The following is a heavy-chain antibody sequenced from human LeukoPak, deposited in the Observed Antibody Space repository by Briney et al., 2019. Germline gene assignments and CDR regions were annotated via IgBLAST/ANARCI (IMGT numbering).Heavy chain of an antibody. Sequence: GGSLRLSCAASGFTFSSYGMHWVRQAPGKGLEWVAVIWYDGSNKYYADSVKGRFTISRDNSKNTLYLQMNSLRAEDTAVYYCARDRSGSDSYYYYGMDVWGQGTTVTVSS. CDR3: ARDRSGSDSYYYYGMDV. CDR1: GFTFSSYG. J-gene: IGHJ6*02. V-gene: IGHV3-33*01. D-gene: IGHD1-26*01. CDR2: IWYDGSNK.